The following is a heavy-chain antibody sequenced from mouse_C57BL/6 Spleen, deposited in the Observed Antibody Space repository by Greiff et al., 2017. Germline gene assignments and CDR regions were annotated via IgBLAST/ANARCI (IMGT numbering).Heavy chain of an antibody. Sequence: VQLQQSGPELVKPGASVKISCKASGYTFTDYYMNWVKQSHGKSLEWIGDINPNNGGTSYNQKFKGKATLTVDKSSSTAYMELRSLTSEDSAVYYCAREGDWDEDYFDYWGQGTTLTVSS. V-gene: IGHV1-26*01. J-gene: IGHJ2*01. D-gene: IGHD4-1*01. CDR3: AREGDWDEDYFDY. CDR2: INPNNGGT. CDR1: GYTFTDYY.